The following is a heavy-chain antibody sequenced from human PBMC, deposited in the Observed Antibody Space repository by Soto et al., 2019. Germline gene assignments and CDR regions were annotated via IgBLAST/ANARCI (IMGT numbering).Heavy chain of an antibody. D-gene: IGHD2-2*01. Sequence: ASVKVSCKTSGYTFSNYGITWVRQAPGQPLEWLGWISLYSDGTNYAQKFQGRVSMTTDTSTTTAYMELRSLRSDDTAVYYCATVVPGAEAWFGPWGQGTLVTVSS. CDR1: GYTFSNYG. CDR2: ISLYSDGT. J-gene: IGHJ5*02. V-gene: IGHV1-18*01. CDR3: ATVVPGAEAWFGP.